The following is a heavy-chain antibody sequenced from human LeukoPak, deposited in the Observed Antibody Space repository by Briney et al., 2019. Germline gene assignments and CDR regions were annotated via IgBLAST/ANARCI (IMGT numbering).Heavy chain of an antibody. Sequence: GGSLRLSCAASGFTFSSYAMHWVRQAPGKGLEWVAVISYDGSNKYYADSVKGRFTISRDNSKNTLYLQMNSLRAEDTAVYYCARDPKAGFDYWGQGTLVTVSS. CDR2: ISYDGSNK. CDR1: GFTFSSYA. CDR3: ARDPKAGFDY. D-gene: IGHD6-25*01. V-gene: IGHV3-30-3*01. J-gene: IGHJ4*02.